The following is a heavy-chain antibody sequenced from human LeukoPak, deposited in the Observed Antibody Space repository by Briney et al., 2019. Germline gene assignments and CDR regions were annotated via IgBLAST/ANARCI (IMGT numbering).Heavy chain of an antibody. CDR2: INSDGSST. V-gene: IGHV3-74*01. J-gene: IGHJ4*02. CDR3: ARTTFYDILTGAPSAFDY. CDR1: GSTFSSYW. Sequence: PGGSLRLSCAASGSTFSSYWMHWVRQAPGKGLVWVSRINSDGSSTSYADSVKGRFTISRDNAKNTLYLQMNSLRAEDTAVYYCARTTFYDILTGAPSAFDYWGQGTLVTVSS. D-gene: IGHD3-9*01.